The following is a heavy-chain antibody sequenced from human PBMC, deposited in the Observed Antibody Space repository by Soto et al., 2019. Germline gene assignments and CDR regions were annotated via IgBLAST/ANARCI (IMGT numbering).Heavy chain of an antibody. J-gene: IGHJ4*02. D-gene: IGHD6-19*01. CDR3: ATSTRPGIAVAGTHFDY. V-gene: IGHV1-69*01. CDR1: GGTFGSYA. Sequence: QVQLVQSGAEVKKPGSSVKVSCKASGGTFGSYAISWVRQAPGQGLEWMGGIIPIFGTANYAQKFQGRVTITADESTSTAYMELSSLRSEDTAVYYCATSTRPGIAVAGTHFDYWGQGTLVTVSS. CDR2: IIPIFGTA.